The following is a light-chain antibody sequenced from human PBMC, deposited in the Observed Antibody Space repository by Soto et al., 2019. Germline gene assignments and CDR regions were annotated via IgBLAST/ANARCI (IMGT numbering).Light chain of an antibody. CDR2: DAS. CDR1: QSVSSY. Sequence: EIVLTQSPATLSLSPGERATLSCTASQSVSSYLAWYQQKPGQAPRLLIYDASNRATGIPARFSGSGSGTDFTVTISSLEPEDLAVYYCQQRSNWPPTFGPGTKVDIK. V-gene: IGKV3-11*01. CDR3: QQRSNWPPT. J-gene: IGKJ3*01.